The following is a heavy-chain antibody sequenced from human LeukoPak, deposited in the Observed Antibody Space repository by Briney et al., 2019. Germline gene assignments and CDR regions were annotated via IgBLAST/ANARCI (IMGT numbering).Heavy chain of an antibody. CDR3: ARSLLSPEGATPFDY. CDR1: GFTFSSYS. CDR2: ISSSSSYI. J-gene: IGHJ4*02. D-gene: IGHD1-26*01. V-gene: IGHV3-21*01. Sequence: GGSLRLSCAASGFTFSSYSMNWVRQAPGKGLEWVSSISSSSSYIYYADSVKGRFTISRDNAKNSLYLQMNSLRAEDTAVYYCARSLLSPEGATPFDYWGQGTLVTVSS.